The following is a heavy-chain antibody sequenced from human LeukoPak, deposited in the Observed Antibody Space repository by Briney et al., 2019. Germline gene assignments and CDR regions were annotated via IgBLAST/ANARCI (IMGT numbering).Heavy chain of an antibody. V-gene: IGHV3-23*01. CDR3: AKGMAVAGTFYYYMDV. J-gene: IGHJ6*03. Sequence: GGSLRLSCEASGYTFKTYAMSWVRQAPGKGLEWVSSISTSGATTYYADSVRGRFTISRDNSKNTPFQPVNTLYLQLNNLRVEDTAVYYCAKGMAVAGTFYYYMDVWGKGTTDTVSS. CDR1: GYTFKTYA. D-gene: IGHD6-19*01. CDR2: ISTSGATT.